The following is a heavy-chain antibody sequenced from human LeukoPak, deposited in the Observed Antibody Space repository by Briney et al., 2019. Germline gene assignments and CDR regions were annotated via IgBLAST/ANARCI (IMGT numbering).Heavy chain of an antibody. V-gene: IGHV1-8*01. CDR2: MNPNTGAA. D-gene: IGHD5-12*01. J-gene: IGHJ4*02. CDR3: ARSYVATFHFDY. Sequence: ASVKVSCKASGYTFTSYDINWVRQATGQGLEWMGWMNPNTGAAHYAQRFQGRVTMTRDTSITTAYMELGSLKSDDTAVYFCARSYVATFHFDYWGQGTLVTVSS. CDR1: GYTFTSYD.